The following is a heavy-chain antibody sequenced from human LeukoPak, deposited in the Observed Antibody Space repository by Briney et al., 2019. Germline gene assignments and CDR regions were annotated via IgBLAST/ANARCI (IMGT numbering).Heavy chain of an antibody. CDR2: ISSGSSYI. CDR3: ARDRGQQPPDY. J-gene: IGHJ4*02. V-gene: IGHV3-21*01. D-gene: IGHD6-13*01. Sequence: GGSLRLSCAASGFTFSANSMTWVRQAPGKGLEGVSSISSGSSYINYADSVKGRFTISRDNAKNSLYLQMNSLRAEDTAMYYCARDRGQQPPDYWGQGTLVTVSS. CDR1: GFTFSANS.